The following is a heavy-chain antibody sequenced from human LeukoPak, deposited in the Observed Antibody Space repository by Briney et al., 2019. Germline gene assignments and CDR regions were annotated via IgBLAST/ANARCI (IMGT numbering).Heavy chain of an antibody. D-gene: IGHD3-10*01. CDR1: GFTFSNYW. V-gene: IGHV3-74*03. CDR3: AKDRGPFTPPFLIY. Sequence: GGSLRLSCAASGFTFSNYWIHWVRQAPGKGLVWVSRIDNAGSITTYADSVKGRFTISRDNAENTLYLQMNSLRAEDTAVYYCAKDRGPFTPPFLIYWGQGTLVTVSS. J-gene: IGHJ4*02. CDR2: IDNAGSIT.